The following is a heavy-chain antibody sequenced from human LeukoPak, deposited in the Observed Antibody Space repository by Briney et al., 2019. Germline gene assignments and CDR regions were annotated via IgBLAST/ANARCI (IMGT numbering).Heavy chain of an antibody. Sequence: GGSLRLSCAAFGVTFSSYAMNWVRQAPGKGLEWVSAISGSGGSTYYADSVNGRFTISRDNSKNTLYLQMNTLRAEDTAVYHCVPRGYSGYDFAFDIWGQGTMVTVSS. CDR2: ISGSGGST. CDR1: GVTFSSYA. J-gene: IGHJ3*02. V-gene: IGHV3-23*01. D-gene: IGHD5-12*01. CDR3: VPRGYSGYDFAFDI.